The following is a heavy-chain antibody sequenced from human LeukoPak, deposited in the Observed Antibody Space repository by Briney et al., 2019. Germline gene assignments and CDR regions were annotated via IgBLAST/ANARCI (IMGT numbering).Heavy chain of an antibody. D-gene: IGHD3-9*01. V-gene: IGHV3-7*03. J-gene: IGHJ4*02. CDR2: IKKDGSEK. CDR1: GFTFSSSA. CDR3: ARDRGLRYFDSFDG. Sequence: GGSLRLSCAASGFTFSSSAMSWVRQAPGKGLEWLAHIKKDGSEKYYVDSVLGRFTISRDNAKNLLYLQMNSLRAEDTAVYFCARDRGLRYFDSFDGWGQGTLVTVSS.